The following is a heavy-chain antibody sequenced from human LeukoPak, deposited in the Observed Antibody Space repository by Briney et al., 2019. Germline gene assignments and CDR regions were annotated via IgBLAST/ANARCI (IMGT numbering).Heavy chain of an antibody. J-gene: IGHJ4*02. V-gene: IGHV3-7*01. CDR1: GFILSNSW. D-gene: IGHD2-2*01. Sequence: GGSLRLSCAASGFILSNSWVTWVRQAPGKGLEWVANIKGDGSETYYADSVKGRFTISRDNARDSLYLQMNSLRAEDTAVYYCARDGGLYCSSTSCYFDYWGQGTLVTVSS. CDR2: IKGDGSET. CDR3: ARDGGLYCSSTSCYFDY.